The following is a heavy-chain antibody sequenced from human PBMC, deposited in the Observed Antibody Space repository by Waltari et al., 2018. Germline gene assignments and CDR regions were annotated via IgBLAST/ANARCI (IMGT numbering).Heavy chain of an antibody. V-gene: IGHV4-39*01. CDR3: VRPGSTVTPRAFDI. CDR2: MYYSGAT. J-gene: IGHJ3*02. CDR1: GGSISSSYN. D-gene: IGHD4-17*01. Sequence: QLQLQESGPGLVNPSETLSLNCTSSGGSISSSYNWAWCRQAPGKGLEWVGTMYYSGATSNNPSLDSRLSMSIDTSKNLFSLKLSSVTATDTAVYFCVRPGSTVTPRAFDIWGQGIKVTVSS.